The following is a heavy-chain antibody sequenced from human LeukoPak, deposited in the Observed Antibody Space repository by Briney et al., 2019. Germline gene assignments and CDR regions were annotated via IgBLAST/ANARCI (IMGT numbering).Heavy chain of an antibody. CDR2: IYTSGST. Sequence: SGTLSLTCTVSGGSISSYYWSWIRQPAGKGLEWIGRIYTSGSTNYNPSLKSRVTISVDKSKNQFSLKLSSVTAADTAVYYCAREDIEDYYYMDVWGKGTTVTVSS. V-gene: IGHV4-4*07. CDR1: GGSISSYY. J-gene: IGHJ6*03. CDR3: AREDIEDYYYMDV.